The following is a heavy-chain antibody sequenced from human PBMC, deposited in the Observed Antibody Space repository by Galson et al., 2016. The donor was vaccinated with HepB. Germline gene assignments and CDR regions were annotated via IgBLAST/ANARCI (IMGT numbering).Heavy chain of an antibody. Sequence: SLRLSCADSRFTFRGYVINWVRQVPGEGLEWVSSISGSGGDTFYADSVRGRFTISRGEPKNTVNLQMSSLRTEDTALYYCALSSVTSGYFALDVWGKGTPVLVSS. CDR2: ISGSGGDT. J-gene: IGHJ6*04. CDR1: RFTFRGYV. D-gene: IGHD4-17*01. V-gene: IGHV3-23*01. CDR3: ALSSVTSGYFALDV.